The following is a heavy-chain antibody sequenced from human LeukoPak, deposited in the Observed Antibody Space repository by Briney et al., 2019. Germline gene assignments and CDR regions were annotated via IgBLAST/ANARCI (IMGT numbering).Heavy chain of an antibody. CDR2: INHSGST. V-gene: IGHV4-34*01. Sequence: SETLSLTCAVYGGSFSGYYWSWIRQPPGKGLEWIGEINHSGSTNYNPSLKSRVTISVDTSKNQFSLKLSSVTAADTAVYYCARGTPSGYCSGGSCYPFDIWGQGTMVTVSS. CDR1: GGSFSGYY. J-gene: IGHJ3*02. D-gene: IGHD2-15*01. CDR3: ARGTPSGYCSGGSCYPFDI.